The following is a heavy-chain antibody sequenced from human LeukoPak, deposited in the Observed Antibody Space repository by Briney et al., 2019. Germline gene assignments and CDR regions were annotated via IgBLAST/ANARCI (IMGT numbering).Heavy chain of an antibody. Sequence: ASVKVSCKASGYTFISYFIHWVRQAPGQGLEWMGMINPNGGDTSYSQNFQGRVTMTTDTSTSTVYMELCSLRSEDTALYYCARVLNWSYDYWGQGTLVTVSS. CDR2: INPNGGDT. D-gene: IGHD1-7*01. J-gene: IGHJ4*02. CDR3: ARVLNWSYDY. V-gene: IGHV1-46*01. CDR1: GYTFISYF.